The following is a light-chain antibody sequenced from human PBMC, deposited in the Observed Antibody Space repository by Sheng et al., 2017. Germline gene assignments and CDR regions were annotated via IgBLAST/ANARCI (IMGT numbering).Light chain of an antibody. CDR2: NDN. CDR1: NSNIGNDN. V-gene: IGLV1-44*01. Sequence: QSVLTQPPSASGTPGQRVTISCSGSNSNIGNDNVYWYQQLPGTAPKLLIYNDNQRPSGVPDRFSGSKSGTSASLAISGLQSEDEAEYYCAAWDDSLNGRVFGTG. J-gene: IGLJ1*01. CDR3: AAWDDSLNGRV.